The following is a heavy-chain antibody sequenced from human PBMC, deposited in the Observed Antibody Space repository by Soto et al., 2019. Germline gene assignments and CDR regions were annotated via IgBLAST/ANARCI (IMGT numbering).Heavy chain of an antibody. Sequence: EASVKVSCKASGYTFTSYYMHWVRQAPGQGLEWMGIINPSGGSTSYAQKFQGRVTMTRDTSTSTVYMELSSLRSEDTAVYYCARDYSYYGSGSPAANLYYYYGMDVWGQGTTVTVSS. CDR2: INPSGGST. CDR3: ARDYSYYGSGSPAANLYYYYGMDV. J-gene: IGHJ6*02. D-gene: IGHD3-10*01. V-gene: IGHV1-46*01. CDR1: GYTFTSYY.